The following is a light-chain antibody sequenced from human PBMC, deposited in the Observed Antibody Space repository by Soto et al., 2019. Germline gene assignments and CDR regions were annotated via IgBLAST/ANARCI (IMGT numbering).Light chain of an antibody. J-gene: IGLJ1*01. V-gene: IGLV1-47*02. CDR3: AAWDDNLNAYV. CDR1: TSNIGTFY. CDR2: LGD. Sequence: QSVLTQPPSASSTPGQTVTISCSGSTSNIGTFYVYWYQHLPGTAPKLLIYLGDQRASGVSDRFSGSKSGTSASLAINGLRSDDEADYYCAAWDDNLNAYVFGSWTKLTVL.